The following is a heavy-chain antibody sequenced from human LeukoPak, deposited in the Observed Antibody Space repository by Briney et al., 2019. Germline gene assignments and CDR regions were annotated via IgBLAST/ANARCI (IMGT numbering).Heavy chain of an antibody. CDR3: AKKSPIFGVVIPLFDY. V-gene: IGHV3-23*01. J-gene: IGHJ4*02. Sequence: GGSLRLSCTASGFTFSSYAMSWVRQAPGKGLEWVSVISGSGDSTHYADSVKGRFTISRDDSKNTLYLQVNSLRAEDTAVYHCAKKSPIFGVVIPLFDYWGQGTLVSVSS. D-gene: IGHD3-3*01. CDR2: ISGSGDST. CDR1: GFTFSSYA.